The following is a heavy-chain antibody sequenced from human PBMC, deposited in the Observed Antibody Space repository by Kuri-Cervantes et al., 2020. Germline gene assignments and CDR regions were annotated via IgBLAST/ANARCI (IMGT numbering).Heavy chain of an antibody. CDR2: IYSGGST. CDR3: ARDRRITAAADYYFDY. V-gene: IGHV3-53*05. J-gene: IGHJ4*02. Sequence: GESLKISCAVSGFIVRTNYMSWIRQAPGKGLEWVSVIYSGGSTYYADSVKGRFTISRDNSKNTLYLQMINLRAEDTAVYYCARDRRITAAADYYFDYWGQGTLVTVSS. CDR1: GFIVRTNY. D-gene: IGHD6-13*01.